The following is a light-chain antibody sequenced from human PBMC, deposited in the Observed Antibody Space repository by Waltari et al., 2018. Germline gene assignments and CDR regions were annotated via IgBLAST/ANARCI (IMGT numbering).Light chain of an antibody. CDR3: QHYRDYLT. CDR2: GAS. Sequence: DIQITQSPSSLPASVGDRVTITCQASQDIDNYLNWYQQQQGQAPKLLIYGASKLAAGVPSRFSGSGSGTHYTLTITGLQPEDFATYYCQHYRDYLTFGSGTTVDIK. CDR1: QDIDNY. J-gene: IGKJ4*01. V-gene: IGKV1-33*01.